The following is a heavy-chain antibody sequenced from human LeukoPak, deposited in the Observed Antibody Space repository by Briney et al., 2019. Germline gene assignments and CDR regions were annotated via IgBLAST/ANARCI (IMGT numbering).Heavy chain of an antibody. D-gene: IGHD6-19*01. V-gene: IGHV3-30*18. J-gene: IGHJ4*02. CDR2: ISYDGSNK. CDR1: GFIFSSYG. CDR3: AKAGYSSGWRNFDY. Sequence: GGSLRLSCAASGFIFSSYGMHWVRQAPGKGLEWVAVISYDGSNKFYEDSVKGRFTISRDNSKNTLYLQMSSLRAEDTAVYYCAKAGYSSGWRNFDYWGQGTLVTVSS.